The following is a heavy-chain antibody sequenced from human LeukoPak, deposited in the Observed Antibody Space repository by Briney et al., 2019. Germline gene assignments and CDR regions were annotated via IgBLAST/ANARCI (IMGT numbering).Heavy chain of an antibody. CDR1: GFTFSNYA. J-gene: IGHJ6*04. D-gene: IGHD3-10*01. CDR2: ISDSGDDT. Sequence: GGSLRLSCAAPGFTFSNYAMSWVRQAPGKGLEWVSAISDSGDDTYYADSVKGRFTISRDNSKNTLYLQMNSLRAEDTAVFYCAKIEVTMVRGFISYYYYGMDVWGKGTTVTVSS. CDR3: AKIEVTMVRGFISYYYYGMDV. V-gene: IGHV3-23*01.